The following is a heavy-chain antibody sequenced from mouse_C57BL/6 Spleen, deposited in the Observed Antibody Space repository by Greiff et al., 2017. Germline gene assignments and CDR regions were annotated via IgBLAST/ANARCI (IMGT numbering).Heavy chain of an antibody. D-gene: IGHD4-1*01. CDR1: GYSFTSYY. CDR3: ARRPNWDYFDY. Sequence: QVQLQQSGPELVKPGASVKISCKASGYSFTSYYIHWVKQRPGQGLEWIGWIYPGSGNTKYNEKFKGKATLTADTSASTAYMQLSSLTSEDSAVDYCARRPNWDYFDYWGQGTTLTVSS. V-gene: IGHV1-66*01. J-gene: IGHJ2*01. CDR2: IYPGSGNT.